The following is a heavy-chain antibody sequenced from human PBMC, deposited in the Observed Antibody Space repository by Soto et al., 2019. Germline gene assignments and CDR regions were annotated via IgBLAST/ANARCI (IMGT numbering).Heavy chain of an antibody. CDR1: GYTFTSYG. D-gene: IGHD2-15*01. J-gene: IGHJ6*01. V-gene: IGHV1-18*04. Sequence: ASVKVSCKASGYTFTSYGISWVRQAPGQGLEWMGGISAYNSNTNYAQKLQGRVTMTTDTSTSTGYMELRSLRSDDTAAYYCARAVIPRESYLLEAIKYYYYYHDTRVRRQATTVTAS. CDR2: ISAYNSNT. CDR3: ARAVIPRESYLLEAIKYYYYYHDTRV.